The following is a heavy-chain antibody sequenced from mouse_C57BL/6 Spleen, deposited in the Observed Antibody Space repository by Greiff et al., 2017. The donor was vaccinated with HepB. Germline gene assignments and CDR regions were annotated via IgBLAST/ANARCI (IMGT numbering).Heavy chain of an antibody. CDR1: GFTITDDY. V-gene: IGHV14-4*01. J-gene: IGHJ3*01. CDR3: TTTSYYYGSSSWFDY. D-gene: IGHD1-1*01. Sequence: EVKLQESGAELVRPGASVKLSCTASGFTITDDYMHWVKQRPEQGLEWIGWIDPENGDTEYASKFQGKATITADTSSNTAYLQLSSLTSEDTAVYYCTTTSYYYGSSSWFDYWGQGTLVTVSA. CDR2: IDPENGDT.